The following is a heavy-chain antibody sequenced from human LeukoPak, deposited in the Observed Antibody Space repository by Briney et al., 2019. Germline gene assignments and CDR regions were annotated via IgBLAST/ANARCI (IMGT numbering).Heavy chain of an antibody. CDR2: IYYSGST. CDR1: GGSISSSSYY. D-gene: IGHD2-2*01. CDR3: VRQRRYCSSTSCYAFDY. V-gene: IGHV4-39*01. Sequence: SSETLSLTCTVSGGSISSSSYYWGWIRQPPGKGLEWIGSIYYSGSTYYNPSLKSRVTISVDTSKNQFSPKLSSVTAADTAVYYCVRQRRYCSSTSCYAFDYWGQGTLVTVSS. J-gene: IGHJ4*02.